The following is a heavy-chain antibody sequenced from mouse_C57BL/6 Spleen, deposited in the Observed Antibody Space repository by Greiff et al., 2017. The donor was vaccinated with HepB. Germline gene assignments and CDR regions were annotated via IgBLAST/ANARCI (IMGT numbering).Heavy chain of an antibody. CDR2: IDPSDSYT. CDR3: ARRGDSSGYGLSFFDY. CDR1: GYTFTSYW. Sequence: QVQLQQPGAELVKPGASVKLSCKASGYTFTSYWMQWVKQRPGQGLEWIGEIDPSDSYTNYNQKFKGKATLTVDTSSSTAYMQLSSLTSEDSAVYYCARRGDSSGYGLSFFDYWGQGTTLTVSS. D-gene: IGHD3-2*02. J-gene: IGHJ2*01. V-gene: IGHV1-50*01.